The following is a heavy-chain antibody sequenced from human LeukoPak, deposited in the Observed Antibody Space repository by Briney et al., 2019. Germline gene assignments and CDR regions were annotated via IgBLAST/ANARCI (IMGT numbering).Heavy chain of an antibody. V-gene: IGHV1-2*06. D-gene: IGHD6-13*01. Sequence: ASLKVSCKASGYTFTGYYVHWVRQAPGQGPEWMGRINPNGGGANYAQKFQDRVTLTSDTSITPAFMDLSRLTSDDTAMYYCARGGAATGTLPHFDLWGQGTLVTVSS. J-gene: IGHJ4*02. CDR1: GYTFTGYY. CDR2: INPNGGGA. CDR3: ARGGAATGTLPHFDL.